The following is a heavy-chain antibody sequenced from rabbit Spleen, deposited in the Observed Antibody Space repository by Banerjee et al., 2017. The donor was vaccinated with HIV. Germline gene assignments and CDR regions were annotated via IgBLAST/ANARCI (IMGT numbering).Heavy chain of an antibody. CDR2: IDSGSSGFT. D-gene: IGHD4-1*01. Sequence: QSLEESGGGLVKPGASLTLTCTASGVSFSISSYMCWVRQAPGKGLEWIACIDSGSSGFTYYASWAKGRFTISKTSSTTVTLQMTSLTGADAATYFCARDLAGVIGWNFNLWGQGTLVTVS. J-gene: IGHJ4*01. V-gene: IGHV1S40*01. CDR1: GVSFSISSY. CDR3: ARDLAGVIGWNFNL.